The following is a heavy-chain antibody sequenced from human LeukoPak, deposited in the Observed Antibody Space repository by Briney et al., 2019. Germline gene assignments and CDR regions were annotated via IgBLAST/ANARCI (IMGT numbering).Heavy chain of an antibody. Sequence: GGSLRLSCAASEFSVGSNYMTWVRQAPGKGLEWVSLIYSGGSTYYADSVKGRFTISRDNSKNTLFLQMNRLRAEDAAVYYCAKDSVSQNGIFDPFDIWGQGTLVTVSS. V-gene: IGHV3-66*01. CDR3: AKDSVSQNGIFDPFDI. CDR2: IYSGGST. J-gene: IGHJ3*02. D-gene: IGHD2-15*01. CDR1: EFSVGSNY.